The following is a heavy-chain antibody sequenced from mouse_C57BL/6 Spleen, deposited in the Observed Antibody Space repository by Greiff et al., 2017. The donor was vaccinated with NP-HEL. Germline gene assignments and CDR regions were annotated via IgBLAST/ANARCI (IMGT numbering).Heavy chain of an antibody. Sequence: EVKLVESGGGLVQPGGSLKLSCAASGFTFSDYGMAWVRQAPRKGPEWVAFISNLAYSIYYADTVTGRFTISRENAKNTLYLEMSSLRSEDTAMYYCARFGYDYDEDWYFDVWGTGTTVTVSS. J-gene: IGHJ1*03. CDR3: ARFGYDYDEDWYFDV. CDR1: GFTFSDYG. V-gene: IGHV5-15*04. CDR2: ISNLAYSI. D-gene: IGHD2-4*01.